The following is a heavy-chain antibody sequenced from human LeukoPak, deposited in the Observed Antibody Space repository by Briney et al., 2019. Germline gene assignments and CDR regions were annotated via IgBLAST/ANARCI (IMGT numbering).Heavy chain of an antibody. J-gene: IGHJ4*02. CDR1: GFTFRSYS. D-gene: IGHD6-19*01. Sequence: GSLRLSCAASGFTFRSYSMNWVRQAPGKGLEWVSYISSSSNTIYYADSVKGRFTISRDNAKNTLYLQMNSLRAEDTAVYYCAKGGAVAGTYDYWGQGTLVTVSS. V-gene: IGHV3-48*04. CDR3: AKGGAVAGTYDY. CDR2: ISSSSNTI.